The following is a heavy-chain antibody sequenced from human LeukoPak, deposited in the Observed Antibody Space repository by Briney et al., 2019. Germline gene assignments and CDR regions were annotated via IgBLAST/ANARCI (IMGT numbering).Heavy chain of an antibody. V-gene: IGHV3-48*01. D-gene: IGHD3-22*01. CDR2: ISSLSGTI. CDR1: GFDFRSYS. CDR3: ARRAGDYSHPYDY. Sequence: GGSLRLSCAASGFDFRSYSMNWVRQAPGKGLEWVSYISSLSGTIDYADSVKGRFTISRDNSKNTLYLQMNSLRAEDTAVYYCARRAGDYSHPYDYWGQGTLVTVSS. J-gene: IGHJ4*02.